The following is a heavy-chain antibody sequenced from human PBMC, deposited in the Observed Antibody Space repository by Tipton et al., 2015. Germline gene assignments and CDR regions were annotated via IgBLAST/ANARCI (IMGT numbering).Heavy chain of an antibody. V-gene: IGHV4-34*01. CDR1: GGSFSGYY. CDR2: INQSGST. Sequence: TLSLTCAVDGGSFSGYYWSWIRQPPGKGLEWIGEINQSGSTKYNPSLKSRVTISIDMSKNQFSLRLTSVTAADTAIYFCARFVRISPLLPEWVDPWGQGTLVTVSS. D-gene: IGHD3-10*02. CDR3: ARFVRISPLLPEWVDP. J-gene: IGHJ5*02.